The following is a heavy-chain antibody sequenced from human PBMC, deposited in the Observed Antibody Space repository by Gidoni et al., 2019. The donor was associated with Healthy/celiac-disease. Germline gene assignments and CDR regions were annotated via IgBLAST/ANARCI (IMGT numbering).Heavy chain of an antibody. CDR2: IIPIFGTA. J-gene: IGHJ4*02. D-gene: IGHD2-2*01. CDR1: GGNFSSYA. Sequence: QVQLVQSGAEVKKPGSSVKASCKASGGNFSSYAISWVRQAHGQWLEGMVGIIPIFGTANCARKFQGRVTITADQSTSTAYMELSSLRSEDTAVYYCARLGCSSTSCPGPFDYWGQGTLVTVSS. CDR3: ARLGCSSTSCPGPFDY. V-gene: IGHV1-69*01.